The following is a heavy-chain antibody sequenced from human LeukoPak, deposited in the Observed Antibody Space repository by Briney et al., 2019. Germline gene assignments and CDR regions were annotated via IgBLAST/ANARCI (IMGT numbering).Heavy chain of an antibody. V-gene: IGHV4-4*07. CDR3: ARDTGAQWWYFDL. D-gene: IGHD1-26*01. CDR2: IYGTGST. J-gene: IGHJ2*01. CDR1: GGSIRSDY. Sequence: PETLSLTGAVSGGSIRSDYWSWIRQSAGKGLDWIGRIYGTGSTTYNPSLKSRVTMSEDTSQNQFSLNLSSVTAADTAVYYCARDTGAQWWYFDLWGRGTLVTVSS.